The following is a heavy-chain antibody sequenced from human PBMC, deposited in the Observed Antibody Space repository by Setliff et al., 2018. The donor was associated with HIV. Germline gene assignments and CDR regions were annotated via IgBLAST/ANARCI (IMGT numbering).Heavy chain of an antibody. Sequence: SVKVSCKASGGTFSSHGISWVRQAPGQGLEWMGRIIPIFGTPNYAQKFQGRVTFTADKSTSTAYMELNSLRSEDTAVYYCARAQGYCGGECYYHFDYWGQGTQVT. V-gene: IGHV1-69*06. J-gene: IGHJ4*02. CDR1: GGTFSSHG. CDR3: ARAQGYCGGECYYHFDY. D-gene: IGHD2-21*01. CDR2: IIPIFGTP.